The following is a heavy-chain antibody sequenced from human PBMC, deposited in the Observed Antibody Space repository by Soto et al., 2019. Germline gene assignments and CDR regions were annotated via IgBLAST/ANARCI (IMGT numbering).Heavy chain of an antibody. CDR3: ASSFYSGSGSSTYYFDY. J-gene: IGHJ4*02. CDR1: GGSISSYY. V-gene: IGHV4-59*01. Sequence: QVQLQESGPGLVKPSETLSLTCTVSGGSISSYYWSWIRQPPGKGLEWIGYIYYSGSTNYNPSLKSRVTISLDTSKTQFSLKLSSVTAADTAVYYCASSFYSGSGSSTYYFDYWGQGTLVTVSS. CDR2: IYYSGST. D-gene: IGHD3-10*01.